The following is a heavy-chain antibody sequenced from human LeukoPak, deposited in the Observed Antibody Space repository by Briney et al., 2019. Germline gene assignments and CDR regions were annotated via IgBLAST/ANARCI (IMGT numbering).Heavy chain of an antibody. CDR1: GFTFSSYG. CDR3: AKAHDYGDYAGFDY. Sequence: GGSLRLSCAASGFTFSSYGMHWVRQAPGKELEWVALIRYDGSNKYYSDSVKGRFTISRDNSKDTLYLQINNLRAEATALYYCAKAHDYGDYAGFDYWGQGTLVSVSS. V-gene: IGHV3-30*02. CDR2: IRYDGSNK. D-gene: IGHD4-17*01. J-gene: IGHJ4*02.